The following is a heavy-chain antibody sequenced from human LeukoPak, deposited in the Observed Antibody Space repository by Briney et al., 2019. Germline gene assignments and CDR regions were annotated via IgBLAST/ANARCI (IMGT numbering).Heavy chain of an antibody. J-gene: IGHJ4*02. V-gene: IGHV3-7*04. CDR1: GFTFSTYW. D-gene: IGHD2/OR15-2a*01. Sequence: PGGSLRLSCAAAGFTFSTYWMTWVRQAPGKGLEWVANINQDGTEKNYVDSVKGRFTISRDNAKNSLYLQMNSLGAEDAAVYYCARNMGDYWGQGTLVTVSS. CDR3: ARNMGDY. CDR2: INQDGTEK.